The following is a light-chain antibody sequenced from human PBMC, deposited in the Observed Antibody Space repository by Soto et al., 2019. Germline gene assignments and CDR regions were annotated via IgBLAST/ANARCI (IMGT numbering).Light chain of an antibody. CDR2: GAS. CDR1: QSVSSN. J-gene: IGKJ2*01. Sequence: ERVMTQSPATLSVSPGERATLSCRASQSVSSNLAWYQQKPGQAPRLLIYGASTRATGVPARFSGSGSGTEFTLTISSLQSEDFATYYCQQTYSTPYTFGQGTMLEI. CDR3: QQTYSTPYT. V-gene: IGKV3-15*01.